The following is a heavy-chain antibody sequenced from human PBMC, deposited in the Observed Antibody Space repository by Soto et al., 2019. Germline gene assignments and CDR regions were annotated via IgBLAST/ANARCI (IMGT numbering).Heavy chain of an antibody. CDR3: ARGGVLESWNYYYGMDV. D-gene: IGHD3-3*01. V-gene: IGHV4-34*01. J-gene: IGHJ6*02. CDR1: GGSFSGYC. CDR2: INHSGST. Sequence: PXETLTLTSAVYGGSFSGYCWSWIRQPPGKGLDWIGEINHSGSTNYNPSLKSRVTISVDTSKTQFSLKLSSVTAADTAVYYCARGGVLESWNYYYGMDVWGQGTTVTVSS.